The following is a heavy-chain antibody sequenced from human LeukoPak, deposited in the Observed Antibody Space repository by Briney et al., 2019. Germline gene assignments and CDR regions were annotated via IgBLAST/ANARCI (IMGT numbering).Heavy chain of an antibody. J-gene: IGHJ1*01. Sequence: PXXSLRLSCAASGFPFSSYGMHWVRQAPGKGLEGVAVIWSDGTYKYYTHSAQGRFTLSTDNSTNTLYLQMHSLRVEATAVYYCAREDGGRGYFQHWGQGALVTVSS. D-gene: IGHD4-23*01. CDR2: IWSDGTYK. CDR3: AREDGGRGYFQH. CDR1: GFPFSSYG. V-gene: IGHV3-33*02.